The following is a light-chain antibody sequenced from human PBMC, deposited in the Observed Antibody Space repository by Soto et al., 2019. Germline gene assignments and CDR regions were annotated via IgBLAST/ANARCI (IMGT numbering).Light chain of an antibody. V-gene: IGKV3-15*01. CDR3: QQYNNWPRT. Sequence: EMVLTQSPGTLSLSPGERATLSCRANQSVSSNYLAWYQQRPGQAPRLLIYGASTRATGIPARFSGSGSGTEFTLTISSLQSEDFAVYYCQQYNNWPRTFGQGTKVDIK. J-gene: IGKJ1*01. CDR1: QSVSSN. CDR2: GAS.